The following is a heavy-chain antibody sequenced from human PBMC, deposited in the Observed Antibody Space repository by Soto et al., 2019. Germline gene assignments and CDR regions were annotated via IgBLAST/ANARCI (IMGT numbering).Heavy chain of an antibody. D-gene: IGHD3-3*01. Sequence: PGESLKISSMCSGYKVSTWHNFTSYWIAWVRQMPGEGLEWMGIIYPGDSDTRYSPSFQGQVTISADKSINSVYLQWSSLKASDTATYYCARLGFNYDFLSGYYNVHHYYGIDVWGQGTTVTVSS. V-gene: IGHV5-51*01. CDR1: GYKVSTWHNFTSYW. CDR2: IYPGDSDT. J-gene: IGHJ6*02. CDR3: ARLGFNYDFLSGYYNVHHYYGIDV.